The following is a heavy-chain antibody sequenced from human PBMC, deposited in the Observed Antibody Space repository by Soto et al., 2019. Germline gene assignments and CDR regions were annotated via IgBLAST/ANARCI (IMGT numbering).Heavy chain of an antibody. J-gene: IGHJ4*02. CDR2: IRSKTYGGTT. CDR3: ARDHMFASDS. V-gene: IGHV3-49*04. CDR1: GFSFGDRA. Sequence: GGSLRLSCTTSGFSFGDRAMSWVRQAPGKGLEWVGFIRSKTYGGTTEYAASVKGRFTISRDDSNRIAYLHMNSLITEDTAVYYCARDHMFASDSWGQGTLVTVSS. D-gene: IGHD3-10*02.